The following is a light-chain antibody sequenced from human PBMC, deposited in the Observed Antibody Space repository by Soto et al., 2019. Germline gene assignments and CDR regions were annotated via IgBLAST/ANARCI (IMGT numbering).Light chain of an antibody. CDR2: GTS. J-gene: IGKJ1*01. CDR1: QSVSSKY. Sequence: EIVLTQSPGTLSLSPGERATLSCRASQSVSSKYLAWYQQKPGQAPRVLIYGTSIRASGVPERFSGGGSGTDFTLTITRLEPEDFAVYYCQQYHTYSTFGQGTKVEIK. CDR3: QQYHTYST. V-gene: IGKV3-20*01.